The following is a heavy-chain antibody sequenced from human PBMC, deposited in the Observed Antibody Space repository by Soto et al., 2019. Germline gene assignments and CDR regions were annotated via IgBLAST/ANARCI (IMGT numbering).Heavy chain of an antibody. D-gene: IGHD6-19*01. CDR2: ISYDGSNK. V-gene: IGHV3-30*18. J-gene: IGHJ6*02. CDR3: AQDLSLRGWEVGDYYYYYGMDD. CDR1: GFTFSSYG. Sequence: PGGSLRLSCAASGFTFSSYGMHWVRQAPGKGLEWVAVISYDGSNKYYADSVKGRFTISRDNSKNTLYLQMNSLRAEDTAVYYCAQDLSLRGWEVGDYYYYYGMDDWGQETTVTVSS.